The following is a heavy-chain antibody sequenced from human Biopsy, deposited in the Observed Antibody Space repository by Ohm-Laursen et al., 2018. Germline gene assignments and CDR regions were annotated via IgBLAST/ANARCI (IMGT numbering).Heavy chain of an antibody. D-gene: IGHD1-1*01. CDR2: FAPENGKT. Sequence: GASVKVSCKVSGYTLTELSMHCVRQAPGRGLEWMGGFAPENGKTIYAQKFQGRVTMTEDTSTDTAYMELSSLRSEDTAVYYYAADINVWNVNYWGQGTQVTVSS. CDR1: GYTLTELS. CDR3: AADINVWNVNY. V-gene: IGHV1-24*01. J-gene: IGHJ4*02.